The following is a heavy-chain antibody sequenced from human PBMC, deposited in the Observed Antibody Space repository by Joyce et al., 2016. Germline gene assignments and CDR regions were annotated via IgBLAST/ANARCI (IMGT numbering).Heavy chain of an antibody. D-gene: IGHD2-21*02. CDR1: GGNFSSYS. J-gene: IGHJ6*02. CDR3: ATDRPPSVFDGYDYYGLDV. Sequence: QVQLVQSGAEVKKPGSSVKVSCKASGGNFSSYSINWVRQAPGQGLEWMGGSIPFYGTPKCAQKFQGRVTNTADGSTSTVSMAVTGLRSEDTAVYYCATDRPPSVFDGYDYYGLDVWGQGTIVTVSS. CDR2: SIPFYGTP. V-gene: IGHV1-69*01.